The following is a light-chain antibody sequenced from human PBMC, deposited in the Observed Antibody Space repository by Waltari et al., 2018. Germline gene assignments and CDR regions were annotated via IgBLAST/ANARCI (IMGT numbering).Light chain of an antibody. J-gene: IGKJ1*01. V-gene: IGKV3-15*01. Sequence: EIVLTQSPXXXXLSPGETATLSCRASQHINMNLAWYQQKPGQAPRALFYGASTRESGVPARFSGSGSGTEFTLTISSLQSEDFGVYYCQQYNDWPPWTFGQGTKVEV. CDR2: GAS. CDR1: QHINMN. CDR3: QQYNDWPPWT.